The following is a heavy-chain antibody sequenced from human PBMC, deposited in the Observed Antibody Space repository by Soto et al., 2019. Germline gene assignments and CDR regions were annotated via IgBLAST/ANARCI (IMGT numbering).Heavy chain of an antibody. J-gene: IGHJ4*02. CDR2: IIPIFGTA. D-gene: IGHD3-10*01. V-gene: IGHV1-69*13. CDR1: GGTFSGYA. Sequence: SVKVSCKASGGTFSGYAISWVRQAPGQGLEWMGGIIPIFGTANYAQKFQGRVTITADESTSTAYMELSSLRSEDTAVYYCARGDTLVRGGWVLPRVPFAYWGQGTLVTVSS. CDR3: ARGDTLVRGGWVLPRVPFAY.